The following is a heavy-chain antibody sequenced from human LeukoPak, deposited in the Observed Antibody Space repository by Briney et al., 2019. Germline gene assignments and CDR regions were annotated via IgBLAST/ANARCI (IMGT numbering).Heavy chain of an antibody. CDR1: GGSISSGGYY. J-gene: IGHJ4*02. V-gene: IGHV4-31*03. D-gene: IGHD3-22*01. CDR2: IYYSGST. CDR3: ARVRSGYLDY. Sequence: SETVSLTCTVSGGSISSGGYYWSWIRQHPGKGLEWIGYIYYSGSTYYDPSLKSRVTISVDTSKNQFSLKLSSVTAADTAVYYCARVRSGYLDYWGQGTLVTVSS.